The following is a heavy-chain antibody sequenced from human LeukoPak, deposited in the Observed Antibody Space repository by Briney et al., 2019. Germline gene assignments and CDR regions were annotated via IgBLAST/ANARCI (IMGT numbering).Heavy chain of an antibody. Sequence: QTGRPLRLSCSASGFTFSSYGMSWVRQAPGKGLEWVSGISGGGGSTYYADPVKGRFSISRDNSKTALYLQMNSLRAEDTAVYYCAKDRRTLDPFDIWGQGTMVTVSS. D-gene: IGHD2-15*01. CDR1: GFTFSSYG. CDR2: ISGGGGST. CDR3: AKDRRTLDPFDI. J-gene: IGHJ3*02. V-gene: IGHV3-23*01.